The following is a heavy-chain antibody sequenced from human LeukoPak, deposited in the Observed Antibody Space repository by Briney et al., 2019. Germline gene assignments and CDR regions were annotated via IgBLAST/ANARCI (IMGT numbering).Heavy chain of an antibody. V-gene: IGHV3-11*06. J-gene: IGHJ4*02. D-gene: IGHD5-24*01. CDR3: ARDYKYAFDN. CDR1: GFSFSDYY. CDR2: IGIDSGNT. Sequence: GGSLRLSCVASGFSFSDYYMTWIRQAPGKGLEWISYIGIDSGNTNYADSVKGRFTISGDKAKNSLYLQMNSLRVEDTAVYYCARDYKYAFDNWGQGTLVTVSS.